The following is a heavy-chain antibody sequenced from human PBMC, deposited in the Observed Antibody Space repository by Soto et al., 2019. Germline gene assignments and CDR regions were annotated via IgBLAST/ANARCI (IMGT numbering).Heavy chain of an antibody. CDR2: VHNSGTT. J-gene: IGHJ4*02. V-gene: IGHV4-59*01. CDR1: GGSISVYY. D-gene: IGHD3-10*01. CDR3: ARRWSGIDY. Sequence: QVHLQESGPGLVKPAETLSLSCTVSGGSISVYYWYWMRQPPGKGLEWIGYVHNSGTTSYNTSFGSRVTMLLDTSKNQFSLTLTSVTSADTAVYYCARRWSGIDYWGQGTLVTVSS.